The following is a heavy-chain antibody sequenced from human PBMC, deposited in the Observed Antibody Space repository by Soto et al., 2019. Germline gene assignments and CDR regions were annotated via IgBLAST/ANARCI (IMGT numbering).Heavy chain of an antibody. CDR1: GGTFSSYA. Sequence: QVQLVQSGAEVKKPGSSVKVSCKASGGTFSSYAISWVRQAPGQGLEWMGGIIPIFGTANYAKKLQGRVTITADESTSTAYMELSSLRSEDTAVYYCAGRGYGYTGRYWFDPWGQGTLVTVSS. CDR2: IIPIFGTA. D-gene: IGHD5-12*01. J-gene: IGHJ5*02. V-gene: IGHV1-69*01. CDR3: AGRGYGYTGRYWFDP.